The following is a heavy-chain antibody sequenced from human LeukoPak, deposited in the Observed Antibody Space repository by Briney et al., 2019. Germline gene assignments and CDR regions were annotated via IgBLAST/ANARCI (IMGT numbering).Heavy chain of an antibody. CDR1: GFTLSNNA. Sequence: PGGSLRLSCAASGFTLSNNAMAWVRQAPGKGLEWVSTINNGGSNTHYADSVEGRFTISRDNSKNTLYLEMTSLRAEDTAIYYCATDVGAIFFDSWGQGNLVTVSS. V-gene: IGHV3-23*01. CDR3: ATDVGAIFFDS. J-gene: IGHJ4*02. D-gene: IGHD2-21*01. CDR2: INNGGSNT.